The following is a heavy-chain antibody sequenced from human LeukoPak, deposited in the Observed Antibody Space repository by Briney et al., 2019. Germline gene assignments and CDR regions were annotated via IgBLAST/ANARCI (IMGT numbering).Heavy chain of an antibody. J-gene: IGHJ6*02. Sequence: ESGPTLVNPTQTLTLTCTFSGFSLSTSGMCVSWIRQPPGKALEWLARIDWDDDKYYSTSLKTRLTISKDTSKNQVVLTMTNMDPVDTATYYCARDRTDYYYYGMDVWGQGTTVTVSS. CDR3: ARDRTDYYYYGMDV. CDR2: IDWDDDK. D-gene: IGHD1-14*01. V-gene: IGHV2-70*11. CDR1: GFSLSTSGMC.